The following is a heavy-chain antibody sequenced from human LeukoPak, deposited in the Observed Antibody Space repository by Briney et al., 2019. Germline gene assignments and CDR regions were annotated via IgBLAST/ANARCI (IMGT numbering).Heavy chain of an antibody. Sequence: GGSLRLSCAASGFTFSDYNMRWIRQAPGKGLEWVSSISRSGSTKYYAGSVKGRFTISRDNAKNSLFLQMNSLRAEDTAVYYCARVLRYCSGGNCYSGGLGYMDVWGKGTTVTISS. CDR2: ISRSGSTK. CDR3: ARVLRYCSGGNCYSGGLGYMDV. D-gene: IGHD2-15*01. V-gene: IGHV3-11*01. CDR1: GFTFSDYN. J-gene: IGHJ6*03.